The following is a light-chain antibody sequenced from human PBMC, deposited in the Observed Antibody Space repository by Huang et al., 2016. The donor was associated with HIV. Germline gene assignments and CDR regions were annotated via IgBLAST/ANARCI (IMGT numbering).Light chain of an antibody. V-gene: IGKV1-39*01. CDR1: QDIVSH. CDR2: VSS. J-gene: IGKJ2*01. CDR3: QHSYVSLGYT. Sequence: DIQMTQSPSSLSASVGDRVTLTCRTSQDIVSHLNWYQQRPGRAPKLLIYVSSTLQSGVPSRFSGGGSGTDFTLTISNLQPEDFATYYCQHSYVSLGYTFGQGTKLEI.